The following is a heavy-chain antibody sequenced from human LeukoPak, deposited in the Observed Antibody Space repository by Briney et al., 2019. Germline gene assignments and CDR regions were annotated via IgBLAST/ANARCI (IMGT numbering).Heavy chain of an antibody. CDR2: IRHDGSYR. CDR1: GFPFSSYG. V-gene: IGHV3-30*02. J-gene: IGHJ4*02. CDR3: AREPYDILTGTFDY. Sequence: GGSLRLSCAASGFPFSSYGIHWVRQAPGKGLEWVAFIRHDGSYRYYADPVKGRFTISRDNAKNSLYLQMNSLRAEDTAVYYCAREPYDILTGTFDYWGQGTLVTVSS. D-gene: IGHD3-9*01.